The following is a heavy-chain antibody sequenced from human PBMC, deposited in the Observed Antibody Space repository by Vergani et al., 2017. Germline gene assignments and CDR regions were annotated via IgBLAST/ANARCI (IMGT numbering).Heavy chain of an antibody. CDR3: ARGEPGIAVAENS. J-gene: IGHJ4*02. Sequence: QVQLVQSGAEVKKPGSSVKVSCKASGGTFSSYAISWVRQAPGQGLEWMGGINAGNGNTKYSQKFQGRVTITRDTSASTAYMELSSLRSEDTAVYYCARGEPGIAVAENSWGQGTLVTVSS. D-gene: IGHD6-19*01. CDR2: INAGNGNT. V-gene: IGHV1-3*01. CDR1: GGTFSSYA.